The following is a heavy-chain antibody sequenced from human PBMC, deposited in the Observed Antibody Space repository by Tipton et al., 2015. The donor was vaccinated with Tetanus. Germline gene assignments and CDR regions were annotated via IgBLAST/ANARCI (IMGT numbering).Heavy chain of an antibody. Sequence: TLSLTCTVSGGSISSYYWSWIRQPPGKGLEWIGYIYYSGSTNYNPSLKSRVTISVDTSKNQFSLKLSSVTAADTAVYYCARVTSGVTAPSYWFDYWGQGTLVTVSS. CDR1: GGSISSYY. CDR3: ARVTSGVTAPSYWFDY. J-gene: IGHJ4*02. CDR2: IYYSGST. D-gene: IGHD2-21*02. V-gene: IGHV4-59*01.